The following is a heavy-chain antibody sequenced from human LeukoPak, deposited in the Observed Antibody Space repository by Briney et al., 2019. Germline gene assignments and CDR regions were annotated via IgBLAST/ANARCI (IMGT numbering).Heavy chain of an antibody. CDR3: AKDLSRFLGIAAAGPSFDY. D-gene: IGHD6-13*01. CDR2: ISYDGSNK. CDR1: GFTFSNAW. V-gene: IGHV3-30*18. Sequence: GGSLRLSCAASGFTFSNAWMSWVRQAPGKGLEWVAVISYDGSNKYYADSVKGRFTISRDNSKNTLYLQMNSLRAEDTAVYYCAKDLSRFLGIAAAGPSFDYWGQGTLVTVSS. J-gene: IGHJ4*02.